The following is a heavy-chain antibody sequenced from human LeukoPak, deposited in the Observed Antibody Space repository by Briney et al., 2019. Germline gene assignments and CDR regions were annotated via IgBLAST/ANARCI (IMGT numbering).Heavy chain of an antibody. CDR2: INGDGRRI. CDR3: AKDGPLVGPYYFDY. CDR1: GFTFSTAW. J-gene: IGHJ4*02. D-gene: IGHD1-26*01. V-gene: IGHV3-74*01. Sequence: GGSLRLSCVASGFTFSTAWMHWARQTPGKGLVWVSHINGDGRRINYADDVKGRFTISRDNAKNTLYLQMNSLRVEDTAVYYCAKDGPLVGPYYFDYWGQGTLVTVSS.